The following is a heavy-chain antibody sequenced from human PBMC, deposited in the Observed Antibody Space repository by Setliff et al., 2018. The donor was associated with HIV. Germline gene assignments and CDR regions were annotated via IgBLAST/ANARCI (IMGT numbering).Heavy chain of an antibody. D-gene: IGHD6-19*01. J-gene: IGHJ6*03. Sequence: ASVKVSCKASGYAFIRYAILWVRQAPGQGLEWMGWINPGNDYTKYSQKFQGRVTITRDTSASTVYMELGSLRSEDTAIYYCARDGGPGSGWGDYSYYFSMDVWGKGTTVTVSS. CDR3: ARDGGPGSGWGDYSYYFSMDV. CDR2: INPGNDYT. V-gene: IGHV1-3*01. CDR1: GYAFIRYA.